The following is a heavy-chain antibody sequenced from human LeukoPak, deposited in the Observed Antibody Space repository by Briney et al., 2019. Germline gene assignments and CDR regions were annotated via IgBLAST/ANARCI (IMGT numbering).Heavy chain of an antibody. V-gene: IGHV4-59*01. CDR1: GGSISSYY. CDR3: ARSVGATIDY. Sequence: SETLSLTCTVSGGSISSYYWSWIRQPPGKGLEWFGYIYDSGTTNYNPSLKSRVTISVDTSKNQFSLKLSSVTAADTAVYYCARSVGATIDYWGQGTLVTVSS. CDR2: IYDSGTT. J-gene: IGHJ4*02. D-gene: IGHD1-26*01.